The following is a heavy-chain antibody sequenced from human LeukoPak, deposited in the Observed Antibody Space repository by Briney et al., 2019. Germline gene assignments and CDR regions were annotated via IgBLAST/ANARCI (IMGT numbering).Heavy chain of an antibody. V-gene: IGHV4-31*03. J-gene: IGHJ4*02. CDR2: IYYSGST. CDR3: AREGVNYYDSSGYYAVY. D-gene: IGHD3-22*01. CDR1: GGSISSGGYY. Sequence: SQTLSLTCTVSGGSISSGGYYWGWLRQHPGKGLEWIGYIYYSGSTYYNPSLKSRVTISVDTSKNQFSLKLSSVTAADTAVYYCAREGVNYYDSSGYYAVYWGQGTLVTVSS.